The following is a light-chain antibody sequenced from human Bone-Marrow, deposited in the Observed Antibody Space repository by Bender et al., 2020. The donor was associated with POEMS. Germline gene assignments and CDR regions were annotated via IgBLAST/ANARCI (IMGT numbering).Light chain of an antibody. CDR3: ASYTSSNTLV. Sequence: QSALTQPASMSGSPGQSITISCTGTSRDVGGYEYVSWYQQYPGKAPKLMIYDVSNRPSGFSNRFSGSKSGNTASLTISGLQPEDESTYYCASYTSSNTLVFGGGTTVTVL. CDR2: DVS. CDR1: SRDVGGYEY. J-gene: IGLJ2*01. V-gene: IGLV2-14*03.